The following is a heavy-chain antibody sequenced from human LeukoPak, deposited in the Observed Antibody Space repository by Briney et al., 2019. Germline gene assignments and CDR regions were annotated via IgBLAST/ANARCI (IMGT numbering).Heavy chain of an antibody. D-gene: IGHD4-17*01. CDR1: GASINNYY. CDR3: ARFMTTVSPVYYYYMDV. Sequence: PSETLSLTCTVSGASINNYYWSWIRQPAGKGLEWIGRIYTSGSTNYNPSLKSRVTMSVDTSKNQFSLNLNSVTAADTAVYYCARFMTTVSPVYYYYMDVWGKGTTVTISS. CDR2: IYTSGST. J-gene: IGHJ6*03. V-gene: IGHV4-4*07.